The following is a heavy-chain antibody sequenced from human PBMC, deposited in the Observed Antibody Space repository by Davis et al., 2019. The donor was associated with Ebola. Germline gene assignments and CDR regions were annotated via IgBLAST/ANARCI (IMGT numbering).Heavy chain of an antibody. V-gene: IGHV3-53*05. CDR1: GFSFSSYW. D-gene: IGHD6-19*01. J-gene: IGHJ4*02. CDR2: IYDQST. CDR3: ATTQWLREFDN. Sequence: GGSLRLSCATSGFSFSSYWMSWVRQAPGKGLEWVSVIYDQSTAYADAVRGRFIISRDKSNNTLYLEMSSLRVDDTAVYYCATTQWLREFDNWGQGTLVTVSS.